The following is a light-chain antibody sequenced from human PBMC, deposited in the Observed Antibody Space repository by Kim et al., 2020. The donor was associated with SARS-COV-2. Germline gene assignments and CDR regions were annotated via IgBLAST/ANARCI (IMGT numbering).Light chain of an antibody. CDR1: SSDVGAYEF. J-gene: IGLJ2*01. V-gene: IGLV2-11*01. CDR2: DVN. CDR3: CSYAGSYTYV. Sequence: GQSVTISCTGTSSDVGAYEFVSWYQHHPGKAPKVIIFDVNERPSGVPDRFSGSKSGNTASLTVSGLQAEDEADYYCCSYAGSYTYVFGGGTQLTV.